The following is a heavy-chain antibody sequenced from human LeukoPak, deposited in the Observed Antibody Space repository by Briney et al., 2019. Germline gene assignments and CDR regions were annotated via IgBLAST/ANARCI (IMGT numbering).Heavy chain of an antibody. CDR1: GGSIRSYY. Sequence: PSETLSLTCTVSGGSIRSYYWSWIRQPPGKGLEWIGYIYYSGSTNYNPSLKSRVTISVDTSKNQFSLKLSSVNAADTAVYYCARTYYGSGSLYYYYYYMDVWGKGTTVTVSS. V-gene: IGHV4-59*01. D-gene: IGHD3-10*01. J-gene: IGHJ6*03. CDR2: IYYSGST. CDR3: ARTYYGSGSLYYYYYYMDV.